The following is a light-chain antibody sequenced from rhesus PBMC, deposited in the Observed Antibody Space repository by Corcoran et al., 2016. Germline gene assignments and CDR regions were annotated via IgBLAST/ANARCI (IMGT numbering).Light chain of an antibody. J-gene: IGKJ2*01. CDR2: KAS. V-gene: IGKV1-22*01. CDR3: LQYSSSPYS. CDR1: QGISSW. Sequence: DIQMTQSPSSLSASVGDKVTITCRASQGISSWLAWYQKKPGKAPKLLIYKASSLQRGVPSRFSGSGAGTDFTLTISSLQPEDFATYYCLQYSSSPYSFGQGTKVEIK.